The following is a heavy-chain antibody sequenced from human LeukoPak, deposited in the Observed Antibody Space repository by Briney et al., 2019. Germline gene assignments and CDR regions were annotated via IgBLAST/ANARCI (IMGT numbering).Heavy chain of an antibody. Sequence: GGSLRLSCAASGFTFSSYDMHWGRQATGKGLEWVSGIGTTGDPYYPGSVKGRFTISRENAKNSFYLQMNSLRAGDTAVYYCARAYSSTWYDSPLDYWGQGTLVTVSS. CDR2: IGTTGDP. J-gene: IGHJ4*02. CDR1: GFTFSSYD. D-gene: IGHD6-13*01. V-gene: IGHV3-13*05. CDR3: ARAYSSTWYDSPLDY.